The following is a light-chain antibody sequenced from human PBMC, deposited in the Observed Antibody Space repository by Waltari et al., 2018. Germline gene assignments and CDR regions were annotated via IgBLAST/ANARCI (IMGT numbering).Light chain of an antibody. CDR1: QSISRNY. CDR2: GPA. V-gene: IGKV3-20*01. J-gene: IGKJ1*01. Sequence: EIALTQSPGTLSLSQGERATLSCRASQSISRNYFAWYQQKTGQAPRLLIYGPAGRATGIPDRFSGSGSGTDFTLTISGLEPEDFAVYYCQQYDSSPKTFGQGTKVEIK. CDR3: QQYDSSPKT.